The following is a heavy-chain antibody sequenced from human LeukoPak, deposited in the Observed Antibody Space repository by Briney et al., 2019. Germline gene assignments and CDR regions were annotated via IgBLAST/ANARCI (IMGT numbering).Heavy chain of an antibody. J-gene: IGHJ4*02. D-gene: IGHD2-15*01. V-gene: IGHV4-34*01. CDR1: GGSFSGYY. CDR3: ARSLYRYCSGGSCYPTYFDY. Sequence: PSETLSLTCAVYGGSFSGYYWSWIRQPPGKGLEWIGEINHSGSTNYNPSLKSRVTISVDTSKNQFSLKLSSVTAADTAVYHCARSLYRYCSGGSCYPTYFDYWGQGTLVTVSS. CDR2: INHSGST.